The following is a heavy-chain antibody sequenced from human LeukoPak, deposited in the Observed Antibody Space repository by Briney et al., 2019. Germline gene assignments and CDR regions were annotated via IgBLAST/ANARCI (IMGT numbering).Heavy chain of an antibody. J-gene: IGHJ5*02. D-gene: IGHD1-26*01. CDR1: GYTFTGYY. CDR3: ASNFRVTGGVDP. CDR2: INPNSGGT. V-gene: IGHV1-2*02. Sequence: LRASVTVSCTASGYTFTGYYMHWVRQAPGQGLEWMGWINPNSGGTNYAQKFQGRVTMTRDTSISTAYMELSRLRSDDTAVYYCASNFRVTGGVDPWGQGTLVTVSS.